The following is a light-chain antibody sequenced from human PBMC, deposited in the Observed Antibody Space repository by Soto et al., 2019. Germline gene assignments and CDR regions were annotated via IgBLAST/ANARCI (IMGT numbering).Light chain of an antibody. CDR1: QSVTKS. CDR2: GAS. V-gene: IGKV3D-15*01. J-gene: IGKJ5*01. CDR3: QQYKNWPPIT. Sequence: EIVLTQSPGTLSLSPGERATLSCRASQSVTKSLAWYQQKPGQAPRLLIYGASSRATGIPDRFSGSGSGTEFTLTISSLQSEDFAVYYCQQYKNWPPITFGQGTRLEIK.